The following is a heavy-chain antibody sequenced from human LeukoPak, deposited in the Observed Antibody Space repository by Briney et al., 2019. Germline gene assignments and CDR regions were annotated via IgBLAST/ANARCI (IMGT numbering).Heavy chain of an antibody. CDR3: AKRAVSAGFDY. CDR1: GFTFSSYA. Sequence: GGSLRLSCAASGFTFSSYAMSWVRQAPGKGLEWVSAISGSGGSTYYADSVNGRFTIYRDNSKNALYLQMNSLRAEDTGVYYCAKRAVSAGFDYWGQGTLVTDCS. V-gene: IGHV3-23*01. CDR2: ISGSGGST. D-gene: IGHD6-19*01. J-gene: IGHJ4*02.